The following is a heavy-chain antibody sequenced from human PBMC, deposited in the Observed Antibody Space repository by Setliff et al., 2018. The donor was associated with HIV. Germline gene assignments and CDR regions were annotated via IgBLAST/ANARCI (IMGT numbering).Heavy chain of an antibody. V-gene: IGHV3-23*01. CDR1: GFTFTTYA. CDR3: AKEVPYSNGFMYFDY. CDR2: VSGRGTSA. D-gene: IGHD3-22*01. Sequence: PGGSLRLSCAASGFTFTTYAMSWVRQAPGKGLEWVSFVSGRGTSAYYADSVKGRFTISRDNSKSTLYLQMNGLRAEDTAIYYCAKEVPYSNGFMYFDYWGQGTLVTVSS. J-gene: IGHJ4*02.